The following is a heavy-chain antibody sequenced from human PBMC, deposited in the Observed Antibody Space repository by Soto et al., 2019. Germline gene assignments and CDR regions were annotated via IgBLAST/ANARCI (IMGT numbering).Heavy chain of an antibody. CDR1: GDSISSSNSH. J-gene: IGHJ4*02. D-gene: IGHD3-10*01. V-gene: IGHV4-39*01. CDR3: ARLLESGSYNS. Sequence: SETLSLTCTVSGDSISSSNSHWGWTRQPPGKGLEYIGSVYYGGAIFYSGNIYYNASLKSGVTIYVDTLKNQFAVKLSSVTDVEASVYYCARLLESGSYNSWGQGTLVTVSS. CDR2: IFYSGNI.